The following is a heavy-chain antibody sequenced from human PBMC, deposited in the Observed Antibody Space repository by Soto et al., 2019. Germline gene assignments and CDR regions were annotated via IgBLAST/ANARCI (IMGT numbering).Heavy chain of an antibody. CDR1: GYTFTGYY. CDR2: INPNSGGT. D-gene: IGHD2-2*01. Sequence: ASVKVSCKASGYTFTGYYMHWVLQAPGQGLEWMGWINPNSGGTNYAQKFQGWVTMTRDTSISTAYMELSRLRSDDTAVYYCARVCTSCLYYYGMDVWGQGTTVTVSS. CDR3: ARVCTSCLYYYGMDV. J-gene: IGHJ6*02. V-gene: IGHV1-2*04.